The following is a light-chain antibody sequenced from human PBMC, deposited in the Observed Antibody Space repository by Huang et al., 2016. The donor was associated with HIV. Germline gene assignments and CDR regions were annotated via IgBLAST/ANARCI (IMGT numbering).Light chain of an antibody. CDR2: KIS. CDR3: MQGTHLYT. Sequence: DVVMTQSPLSLPVTLGQPASVSCRSSQSLVNSDGNTYLNWFQQRPGQSPRRLIYKISNRHSGVPDRFSGSGSGTNFTLKISRVEAEDVGIYYCMQGTHLYTFGQGTKLEIK. V-gene: IGKV2-30*01. J-gene: IGKJ2*01. CDR1: QSLVNSDGNTY.